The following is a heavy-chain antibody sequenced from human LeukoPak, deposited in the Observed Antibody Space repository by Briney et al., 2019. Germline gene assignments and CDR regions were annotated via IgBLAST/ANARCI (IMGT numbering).Heavy chain of an antibody. CDR2: INSGGSIK. CDR3: ASGYCPNGVCSHNMGY. Sequence: GGSLRLSCAASGFTFSSQWMHWVRQGPGKGLGGLSRINSGGSIKNYADSVKGRLTISRDNANNTLYLEINSLTAEDTAVYFCASGYCPNGVCSHNMGYWGQGTLVTVSS. V-gene: IGHV3-74*01. J-gene: IGHJ4*02. D-gene: IGHD2-8*01. CDR1: GFTFSSQW.